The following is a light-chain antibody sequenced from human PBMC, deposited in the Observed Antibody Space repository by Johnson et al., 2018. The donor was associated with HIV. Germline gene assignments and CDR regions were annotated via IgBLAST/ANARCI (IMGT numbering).Light chain of an antibody. CDR3: GTWDNSLNVYV. Sequence: QSVLTQPPSVSAAPGQKVTISCSGSSSNIGNSYVSWYQQLPGTAPKLLIYENNKRPSGIPDRFSGSKSGTSATLGITGLQTGDEADYYCGTWDNSLNVYVFGTATKVTVL. CDR1: SSNIGNSY. CDR2: ENN. J-gene: IGLJ1*01. V-gene: IGLV1-51*02.